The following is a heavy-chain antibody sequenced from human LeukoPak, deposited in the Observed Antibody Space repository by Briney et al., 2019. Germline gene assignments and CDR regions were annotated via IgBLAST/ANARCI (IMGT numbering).Heavy chain of an antibody. CDR3: AKDQGYYGSGTDAFDI. J-gene: IGHJ3*02. CDR1: GFTFSSYA. CDR2: ISGSGGST. D-gene: IGHD3-10*01. V-gene: IGHV3-23*01. Sequence: GGSLRLSCAASGFTFSSYAMSWVRQAPGKGLEWVSAISGSGGSTYYADSVKGRFTISRDNFKNTLYLQMNSLRAEDTAVYYCAKDQGYYGSGTDAFDIWGQGTMVTVSS.